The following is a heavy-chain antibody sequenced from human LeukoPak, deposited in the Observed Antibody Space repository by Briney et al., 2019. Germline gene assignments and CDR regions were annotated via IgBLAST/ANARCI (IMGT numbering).Heavy chain of an antibody. D-gene: IGHD3-10*01. CDR1: GFTFDDYG. V-gene: IGHV3-20*04. CDR2: INWNGGST. J-gene: IGHJ5*02. CDR3: ARSGILWFGELAP. Sequence: GGSLRLSCAASGFTFDDYGMSWVRQAPGKGLEWVSGINWNGGSTVYADSVKGRFTISRDNAKDSLYLQMNSLRAEDTALYYCARSGILWFGELAPWGQGTLVTVSS.